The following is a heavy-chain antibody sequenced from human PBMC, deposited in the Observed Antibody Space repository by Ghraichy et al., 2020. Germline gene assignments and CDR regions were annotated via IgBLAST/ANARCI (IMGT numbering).Heavy chain of an antibody. V-gene: IGHV1-3*01. CDR3: AREPFHYFDY. Sequence: ASVKVSCKASGYSFTSYGIYWVRQAPGQRLEWMGWINVGNGNTKYSQNFQGRVTITRDTSASTAYMVLSSLRSEETAVYYCAREPFHYFDYWGQGTLVTVSS. J-gene: IGHJ4*02. CDR1: GYSFTSYG. CDR2: INVGNGNT. D-gene: IGHD2/OR15-2a*01.